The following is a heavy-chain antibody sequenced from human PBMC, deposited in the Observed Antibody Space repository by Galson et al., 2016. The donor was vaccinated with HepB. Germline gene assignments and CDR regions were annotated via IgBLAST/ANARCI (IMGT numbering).Heavy chain of an antibody. V-gene: IGHV3-7*01. CDR3: TYGHYGT. D-gene: IGHD3-10*01. CDR2: IKKDRRDK. CDR1: RFTFINSW. Sequence: SLRLSCAASRFTFINSWMSWVRQAPGKGLEWVASIKKDRRDKYYVGSVKGRFTISRDNAKNSLYLQMYSLTAEDTAGYYCTYGHYGTWGQGTLVTVSS. J-gene: IGHJ5*02.